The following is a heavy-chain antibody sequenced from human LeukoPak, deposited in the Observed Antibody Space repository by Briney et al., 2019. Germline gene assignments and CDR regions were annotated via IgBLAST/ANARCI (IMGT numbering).Heavy chain of an antibody. CDR2: ISGSGGST. V-gene: IGHV3-23*01. Sequence: GSLRLSCATSGFTFSIYAMTWVRQAPGKGLEWVSTISGSGGSTYYADSVKGRFTISRDNSKNTPYLQMNSLRAEDTAVYYCAKESTVTPGNVNWFDTWGQGTLVTVSS. CDR3: AKESTVTPGNVNWFDT. J-gene: IGHJ5*02. D-gene: IGHD4-17*01. CDR1: GFTFSIYA.